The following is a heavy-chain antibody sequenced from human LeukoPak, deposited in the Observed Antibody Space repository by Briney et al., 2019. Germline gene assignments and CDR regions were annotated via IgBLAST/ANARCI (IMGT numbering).Heavy chain of an antibody. J-gene: IGHJ6*02. CDR3: ARDTYYYGSGSLDYYYYGMDV. V-gene: IGHV3-48*01. CDR2: ISRDSDIR. CDR1: GFIFGRDS. Sequence: GGSLRLSCAASGFIFGRDSMNWVRQAPGRGLVWISYISRDSDIRYYADSVRGRFHISRDNARNSLYLQMNSLRAEDTAVYYCARDTYYYGSGSLDYYYYGMDVWGQGTTVTVSS. D-gene: IGHD3-10*01.